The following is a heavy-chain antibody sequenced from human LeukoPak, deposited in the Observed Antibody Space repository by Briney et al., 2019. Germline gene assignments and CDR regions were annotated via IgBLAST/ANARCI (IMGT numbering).Heavy chain of an antibody. CDR3: ARDVVGSLDY. Sequence: GGSLRLPCAASGFTFSSYWMAWVRQAPGKGLEWVANIKGDESARHQADSVKGRFTISRDNTRNLLYLQMTNLRGDDTAVYYCARDVVGSLDYWGQGTLVTVSS. V-gene: IGHV3-7*01. J-gene: IGHJ4*02. D-gene: IGHD1-26*01. CDR2: IKGDESAR. CDR1: GFTFSSYW.